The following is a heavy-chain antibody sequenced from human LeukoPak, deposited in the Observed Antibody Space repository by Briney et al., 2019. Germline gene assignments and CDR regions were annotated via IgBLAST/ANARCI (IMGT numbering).Heavy chain of an antibody. CDR2: IKQDGSEK. D-gene: IGHD3-3*01. Sequence: SGGSLRLSCAASGFTFSSYWMSWVRQAPGKGLEWVANIKQDGSEKYYVDSVKGRFTISRDNAKNSLYLQMNSLRAEDTAVYYCARGPKRFLEWLYYFDYWGQGTLVTVSS. CDR1: GFTFSSYW. CDR3: ARGPKRFLEWLYYFDY. V-gene: IGHV3-7*01. J-gene: IGHJ4*02.